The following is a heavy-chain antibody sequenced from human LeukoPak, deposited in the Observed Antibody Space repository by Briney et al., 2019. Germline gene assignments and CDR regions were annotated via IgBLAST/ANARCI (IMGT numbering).Heavy chain of an antibody. D-gene: IGHD6-19*01. V-gene: IGHV1-69*13. CDR3: ARDSTPPYSSGWYLNHFDY. J-gene: IGHJ4*02. Sequence: GASVKVSCKASGGTFSSYAIGWVRQAPGQGLEWMGGIIPIFGTANYAQKFQGRVTITADESTSTAYMELSSLRSEDTAVYYCARDSTPPYSSGWYLNHFDYWGQGTLVTVSS. CDR2: IIPIFGTA. CDR1: GGTFSSYA.